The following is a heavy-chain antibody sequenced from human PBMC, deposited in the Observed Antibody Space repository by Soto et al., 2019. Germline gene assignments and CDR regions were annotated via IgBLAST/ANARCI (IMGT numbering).Heavy chain of an antibody. CDR2: ITDSGST. V-gene: IGHV4-34*01. CDR3: ALGQWLTYFDY. D-gene: IGHD6-19*01. J-gene: IGHJ4*02. CDR1: GGSFSGYY. Sequence: SETLSLTCAVYGGSFSGYYWSWIRQPPGKGLEWIGEITDSGSTNYNPSLKSRVTISLDTSKNQFFLKLSSVTAADTAVYYCALGQWLTYFDYWGQGTLVTVSS.